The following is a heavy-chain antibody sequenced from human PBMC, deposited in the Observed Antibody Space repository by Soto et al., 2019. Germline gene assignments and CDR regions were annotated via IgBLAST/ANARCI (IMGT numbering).Heavy chain of an antibody. CDR2: IRSKAYGGTT. CDR1: GFTFGDYA. J-gene: IGHJ4*02. V-gene: IGHV3-49*03. CDR3: TRVAGDTIFGVVIPPSY. D-gene: IGHD3-3*01. Sequence: GGSLRLSCTASGFTFGDYAMSWFRQAPGKGLEWVGFIRSKAYGGTTEYAASVKGRFTISRDDSKSFAYLQMNSLKTEDTAVYYCTRVAGDTIFGVVIPPSYWGQGTLVTVSS.